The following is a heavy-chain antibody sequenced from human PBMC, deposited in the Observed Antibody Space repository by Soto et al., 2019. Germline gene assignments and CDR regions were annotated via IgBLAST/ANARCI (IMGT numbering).Heavy chain of an antibody. CDR2: IIPILGIA. CDR1: GGTFSSYT. Sequence: QVQLVQSGAEVKKPGSSVKVSCKASGGTFSSYTISWVRQAPGQGLEWMGRIIPILGIANYAQKFQGRVTITADKSKSTAYMELSSLRSEDTAVYYCALSGAVAGTRTARFDPWGQGTLVTVSS. J-gene: IGHJ5*02. CDR3: ALSGAVAGTRTARFDP. D-gene: IGHD6-19*01. V-gene: IGHV1-69*02.